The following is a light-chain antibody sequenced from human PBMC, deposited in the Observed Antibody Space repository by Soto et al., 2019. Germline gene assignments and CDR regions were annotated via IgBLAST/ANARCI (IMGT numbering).Light chain of an antibody. CDR2: GAS. CDR1: QSVDSN. V-gene: IGKV3D-15*01. J-gene: IGKJ4*01. CDR3: QQYGSSLT. Sequence: EIVMTQSTATLSVSQGDGATLSCRASQSVDSNLAWYQQKPGQTPRLLMYGASTRPTGIPARFSGSGSGTEFTLPFSSLEPEDFAVYYCQQYGSSLTFGGGTKVDIK.